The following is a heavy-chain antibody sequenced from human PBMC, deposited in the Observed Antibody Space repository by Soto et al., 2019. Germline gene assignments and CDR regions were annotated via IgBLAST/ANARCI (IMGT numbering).Heavy chain of an antibody. J-gene: IGHJ4*02. D-gene: IGHD2-2*01. CDR1: GFAFDDYA. V-gene: IGHV3-9*01. CDR3: ARVPTRGFRYAHVYLDY. Sequence: GGSLRLSCAASGFAFDDYAVHWVRQAPGKGLEWVSGISWKSDTIGYADSVKGRFTISRDNAKNSLYLQMNSLRAEDTAFYFCARVPTRGFRYAHVYLDYWGQGGLVTVSS. CDR2: ISWKSDTI.